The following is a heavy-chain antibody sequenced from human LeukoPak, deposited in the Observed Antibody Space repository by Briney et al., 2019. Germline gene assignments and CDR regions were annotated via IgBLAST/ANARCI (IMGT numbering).Heavy chain of an antibody. D-gene: IGHD6-13*01. V-gene: IGHV2-26*01. CDR2: IFSNDEK. J-gene: IGHJ5*02. CDR3: ARIPQPDSSSWYCWFDP. Sequence: SGPTLVNPTETPTLTCTVSGFSLSNARMGVSWIRQPPGKALEWLAHIFSNDEKSYSTSLKSRLTISKDTSKSQVVLTMTNMDPVDTATYYCARIPQPDSSSWYCWFDPWGQGTLVTVSS. CDR1: GFSLSNARMG.